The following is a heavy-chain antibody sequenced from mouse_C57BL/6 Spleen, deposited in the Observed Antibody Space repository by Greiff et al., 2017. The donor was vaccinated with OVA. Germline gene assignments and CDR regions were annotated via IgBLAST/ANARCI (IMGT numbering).Heavy chain of an antibody. J-gene: IGHJ2*01. D-gene: IGHD1-1*01. CDR3: ARSPYYYGSHYFDY. CDR2: IYPGSGNT. V-gene: IGHV1-76*01. CDR1: GYTFTDYY. Sequence: QVQLQQSGAELVRPGASVKLSCKASGYTFTDYYINWVKQRPGQGLEWIARIYPGSGNTYYNEKFKGKATLTAEKSSSTAYMQLSSLTSEDSAVYFCARSPYYYGSHYFDYWGQGTTLTVSS.